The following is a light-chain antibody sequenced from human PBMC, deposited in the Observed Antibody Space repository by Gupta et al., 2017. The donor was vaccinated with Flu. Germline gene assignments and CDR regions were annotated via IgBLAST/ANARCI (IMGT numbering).Light chain of an antibody. CDR1: ALPKQY. CDR3: QSADSSGTYRV. Sequence: SYELTQPPPVSVSPGQTASITCSGDALPKQYAYWYQQKPGQAPVLVIYNDSERPSRIPERFSGSSSVTTVTLTISGVQAADEADYYCQSADSSGTYRVFGGGTKLTVL. J-gene: IGLJ3*02. CDR2: NDS. V-gene: IGLV3-25*02.